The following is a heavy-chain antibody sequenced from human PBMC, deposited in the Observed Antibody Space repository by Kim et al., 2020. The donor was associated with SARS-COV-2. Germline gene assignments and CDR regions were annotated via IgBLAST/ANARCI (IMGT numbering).Heavy chain of an antibody. V-gene: IGHV1-8*01. CDR1: GYTFTSYD. J-gene: IGHJ4*02. CDR3: ARGRILSGYKQKSVAWVY. Sequence: ASVKVSCKASGYTFTSYDINWVRQATGQGLEWMGWMNPNSGNTGYAQKFQGRVTMTRNTSISTAYMELSSLRSEDTAVYYCARGRILSGYKQKSVAWVYWGQGTLVTVSS. CDR2: MNPNSGNT. D-gene: IGHD3-9*01.